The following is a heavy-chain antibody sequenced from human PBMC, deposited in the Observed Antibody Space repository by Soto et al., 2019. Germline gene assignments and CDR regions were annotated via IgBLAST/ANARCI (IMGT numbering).Heavy chain of an antibody. CDR2: IKQDGSEK. J-gene: IGHJ4*02. CDR3: ARGHTLEMATLYYFDY. D-gene: IGHD5-12*01. Sequence: GGSLRLSCAASGFTFSSYWMSWVRQAPGKGLEWVANIKQDGSEKYYVDSVKGRFTISRDNAKNSLYLQMNSLRAEDTAVYYCARGHTLEMATLYYFDYWGQGTLVTVSS. CDR1: GFTFSSYW. V-gene: IGHV3-7*05.